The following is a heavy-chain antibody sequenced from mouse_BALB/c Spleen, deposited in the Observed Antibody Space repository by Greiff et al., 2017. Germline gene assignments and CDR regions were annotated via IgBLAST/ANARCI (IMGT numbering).Heavy chain of an antibody. CDR2: INPSNGRT. D-gene: IGHD2-14*01. CDR3: ARSHYYRYDGTWFAY. V-gene: IGHV1S81*02. Sequence: VQLQQPGAELVKPGASVKLSCKASGYTFTSYWMHWVKQRPGQGLEWIGEINPSNGRTNYNEKFKSKATLTVDKSSSTAYMQLSSLTSEDSAVYDCARSHYYRYDGTWFAYWGQGTLVTVSA. CDR1: GYTFTSYW. J-gene: IGHJ3*01.